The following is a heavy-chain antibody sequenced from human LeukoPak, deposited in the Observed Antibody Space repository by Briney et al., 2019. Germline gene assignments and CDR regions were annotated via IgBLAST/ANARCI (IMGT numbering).Heavy chain of an antibody. D-gene: IGHD2-8*01. J-gene: IGHJ3*02. Sequence: GGSLRLSCAASGFTFYDYAIHWVRQAPGKGLEWGSGISWNSGKIVYADSVKGRFTISRDNAKHSVYLQMDSLRAEDTALYYCAKETHSTMVPGYAFDIWGQGTMVTVSS. CDR1: GFTFYDYA. V-gene: IGHV3-9*01. CDR3: AKETHSTMVPGYAFDI. CDR2: ISWNSGKI.